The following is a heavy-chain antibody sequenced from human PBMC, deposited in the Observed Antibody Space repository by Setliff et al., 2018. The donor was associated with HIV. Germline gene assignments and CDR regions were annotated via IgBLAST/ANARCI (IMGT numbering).Heavy chain of an antibody. D-gene: IGHD3-10*01. Sequence: SETLSLTCTVSGGSISTHYWSWIRQPPGKGLEWIGTVYYDASTIYTPSLNSRVIISVDTSKSQFSLKLSSVTAADTAVYYCAREGSPNAFDIWGQGTMVTVSS. J-gene: IGHJ3*02. CDR2: VYYDAST. CDR1: GGSISTHY. V-gene: IGHV4-59*11. CDR3: AREGSPNAFDI.